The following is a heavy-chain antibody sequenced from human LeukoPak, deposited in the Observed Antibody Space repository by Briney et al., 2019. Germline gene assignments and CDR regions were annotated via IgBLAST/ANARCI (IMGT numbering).Heavy chain of an antibody. J-gene: IGHJ4*02. D-gene: IGHD5-18*01. CDR2: IKPDGGEK. CDR3: ARAITNYGYIFDY. Sequence: GGSLRLACAASGLNFSRYWMTWVRQAPGKGLEWVASIKPDGGEKYYVDSVKGRFTISRDNAKNSLYLQMNSLRAEDTAVYYCARAITNYGYIFDYWGQGTLVTVSS. CDR1: GLNFSRYW. V-gene: IGHV3-7*01.